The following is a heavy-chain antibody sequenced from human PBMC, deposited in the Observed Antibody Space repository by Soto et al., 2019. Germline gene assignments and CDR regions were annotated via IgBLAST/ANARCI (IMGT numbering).Heavy chain of an antibody. D-gene: IGHD6-6*01. CDR2: INHSGST. V-gene: IGHV4-34*01. J-gene: IGHJ4*02. CDR3: ARRRQIAAHHPKSKYYFDY. CDR1: GGSFSGYY. Sequence: QVQLQQWGAGLLKPWETLSLTCAVYGGSFSGYYWSWIRQPPGKGLEWIGEINHSGSTNYNPSLKSRVTISVDTSQNQFSLKLSSVTAADTDVYYSARRRQIAAHHPKSKYYFDYWGQGTLVTVSS.